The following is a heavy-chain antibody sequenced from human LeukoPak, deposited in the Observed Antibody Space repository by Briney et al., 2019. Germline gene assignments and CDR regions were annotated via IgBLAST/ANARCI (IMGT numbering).Heavy chain of an antibody. CDR1: GSFISSGGYY. J-gene: IGHJ4*02. CDR3: ASPGGGPTDY. D-gene: IGHD3-16*01. Sequence: SETLSLTCTVSGSFISSGGYYWGWIRQPPGKGLEWIGSIYYSGSTYYNPSLKSRVTISVDTSKNQFSLKLSSVTAADTAVYYCASPGGGPTDYWGQGTLVTVSS. V-gene: IGHV4-39*01. CDR2: IYYSGST.